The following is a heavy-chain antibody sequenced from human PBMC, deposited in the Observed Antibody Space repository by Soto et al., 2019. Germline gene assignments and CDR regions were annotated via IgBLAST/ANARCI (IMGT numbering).Heavy chain of an antibody. CDR2: IHYNGNT. CDR1: GGYISSYY. D-gene: IGHD2-2*03. J-gene: IGHJ4*02. V-gene: IGHV4-59*01. CDR3: AREGNLGRWIQPLDS. Sequence: SETLSLTCTVSGGYISSYYWSWIRQPPGKGLEWIGNIHYNGNTKYSPSLKSRVTMSVDTSKNHFSLKLISVTTADTAVYFCAREGNLGRWIQPLDSWGQGTLVTVSS.